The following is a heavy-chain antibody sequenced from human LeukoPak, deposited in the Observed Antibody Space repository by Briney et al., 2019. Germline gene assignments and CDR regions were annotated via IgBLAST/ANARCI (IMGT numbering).Heavy chain of an antibody. CDR2: IIPIFGTA. D-gene: IGHD6-19*01. CDR3: ARSSGWYYYYYYMDV. Sequence: SVKVSCKASGGTFSSYAISWVRQAPGQGLEWMGGIIPIFGTANYAQKFQGRVTITADESTSTAYMELSSLRSEDTAVYYCARSSGWYYYYYYMDVWGKGTTVTASS. CDR1: GGTFSSYA. J-gene: IGHJ6*03. V-gene: IGHV1-69*13.